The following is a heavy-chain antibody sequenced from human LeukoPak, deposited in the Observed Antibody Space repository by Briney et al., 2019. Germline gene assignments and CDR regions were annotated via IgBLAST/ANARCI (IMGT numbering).Heavy chain of an antibody. D-gene: IGHD3-9*01. V-gene: IGHV3-53*01. CDR1: GFTVSTNY. Sequence: PGGSLRLSCAASGFTVSTNYMSWVRQAPGKGLEWVSVIYSSGSTYYADSVKGRFTISRDTSENTVYLQMNSLRADHTAVYYCARRQDDSPLGYWGQGTLVTVSS. CDR3: ARRQDDSPLGY. CDR2: IYSSGST. J-gene: IGHJ4*02.